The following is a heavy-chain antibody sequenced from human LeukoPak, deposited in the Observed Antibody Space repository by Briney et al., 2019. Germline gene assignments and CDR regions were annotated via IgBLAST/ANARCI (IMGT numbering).Heavy chain of an antibody. CDR3: ARHNVVVVAATTHNWFDP. CDR1: GGSISSSSYY. Sequence: SETLSLTCTVPGGSISSSSYYWGWIRQPPGKGLDWIGSIYYSGSTYYNPSLKSRVTISVDTSKNQFSLKLSSMTAADTAVYYCARHNVVVVAATTHNWFDPWGQGTLVTVSS. CDR2: IYYSGST. V-gene: IGHV4-39*01. D-gene: IGHD2-15*01. J-gene: IGHJ5*02.